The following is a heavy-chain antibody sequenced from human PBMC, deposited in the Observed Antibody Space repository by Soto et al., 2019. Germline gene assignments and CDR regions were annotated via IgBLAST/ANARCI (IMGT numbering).Heavy chain of an antibody. CDR1: GYTFTYNF. CDR2: INPSGGTT. CDR3: ARGPHIAVDHYKKYYFDY. V-gene: IGHV1-46*01. J-gene: IGHJ4*02. D-gene: IGHD2-15*01. Sequence: ASVKVSCKASGYTFTYNFMHWARQAPGQGLEWMGIINPSGGTTRAAQKFQGRVTMTRDTSTSTVYMELSSLRSEDTAVYYCARGPHIAVDHYKKYYFDYWGQGTLVTVSS.